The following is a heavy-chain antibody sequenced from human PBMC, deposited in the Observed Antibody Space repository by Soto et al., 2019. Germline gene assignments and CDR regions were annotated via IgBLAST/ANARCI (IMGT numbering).Heavy chain of an antibody. CDR1: GFTFSSYG. J-gene: IGHJ4*02. D-gene: IGHD3-3*01. V-gene: IGHV3-30*18. Sequence: GGSLRLSCAASGFTFSSYGMHWVRQAPGKGLEWVAVISYDGSNKYYADSVKGRFTISRDNSKNTLYLQMNSLRAEDTAVYYCAKPFWSGYTPLDYWGQGTLVTVSS. CDR2: ISYDGSNK. CDR3: AKPFWSGYTPLDY.